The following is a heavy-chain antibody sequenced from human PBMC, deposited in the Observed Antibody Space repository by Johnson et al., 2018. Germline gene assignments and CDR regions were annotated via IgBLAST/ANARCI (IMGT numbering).Heavy chain of an antibody. CDR3: GRDQGAYEGGMNLFQH. J-gene: IGHJ1*01. V-gene: IGHV3-21*01. D-gene: IGHD1-26*01. Sequence: VQLVQSGGGLVKPGGSLRLSCAASGFTFSSYSMNWVRQAPGKGLEWVSSISGGSTYYADAVKGRFTISRDNSKNTLYLQRNSLRAEDTAVYNGGRDQGAYEGGMNLFQHWGQGTLVTVSS. CDR1: GFTFSSYS. CDR2: ISGGST.